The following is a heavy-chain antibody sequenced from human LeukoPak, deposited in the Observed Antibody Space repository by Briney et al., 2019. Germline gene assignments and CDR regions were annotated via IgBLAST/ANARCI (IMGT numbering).Heavy chain of an antibody. V-gene: IGHV5-51*01. CDR1: RYSFTSYW. D-gene: IGHD6-19*01. CDR3: ARHQKPDRIAVETYYFDQ. Sequence: GESLKISCKGSRYSFTSYWIGWVRQMPGKGLEWMGIIYPGDSDTRYSPSFQGQVTISADKSISTAYLQWSSLKASDTAMYYCARHQKPDRIAVETYYFDQWGQGTLVTVSS. CDR2: IYPGDSDT. J-gene: IGHJ4*02.